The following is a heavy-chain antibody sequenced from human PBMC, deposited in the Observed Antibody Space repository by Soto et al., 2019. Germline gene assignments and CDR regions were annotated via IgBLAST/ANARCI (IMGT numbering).Heavy chain of an antibody. V-gene: IGHV4-59*01. Sequence: SETLSLTCTVSGGSISGYYWSWVRQPPGKGLEWIGYIYYSGSTNYNPSLKSRVTISVDTSNNQFSLKLSSVTAADTAVYYCARRYGGNFDYWGQGTLVTVSS. J-gene: IGHJ4*02. CDR1: GGSISGYY. D-gene: IGHD3-16*01. CDR2: IYYSGST. CDR3: ARRYGGNFDY.